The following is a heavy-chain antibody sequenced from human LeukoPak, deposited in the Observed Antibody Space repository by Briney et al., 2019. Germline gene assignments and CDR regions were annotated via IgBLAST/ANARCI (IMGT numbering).Heavy chain of an antibody. CDR2: ISGSGGST. V-gene: IGHV3-23*01. CDR3: AKALGSGSYYYYYGMDV. D-gene: IGHD1-26*01. CDR1: GFTFSSYG. J-gene: IGHJ6*02. Sequence: GGSLRLSCAASGFTFSSYGMHWVRQAPGKGLEWVSAISGSGGSTYYADSVKGRFTISRDNSKNTLYLQMNSLRAEDTAVYYCAKALGSGSYYYYYGMDVWGQGTTVTVSS.